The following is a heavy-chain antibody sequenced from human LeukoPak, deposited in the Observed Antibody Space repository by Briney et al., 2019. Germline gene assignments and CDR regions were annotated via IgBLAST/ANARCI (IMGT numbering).Heavy chain of an antibody. Sequence: GGSLRLSCAVYTFTFTDNWMNRVRQAPGKGPEWVANISKDGSEKTYADSVKGRFTISRDNTKNSLSLQLNSLRAEDTAVYYCARDGTAAGLYFDLWGQGTLVTVSS. D-gene: IGHD6-13*01. CDR3: ARDGTAAGLYFDL. J-gene: IGHJ4*01. CDR2: ISKDGSEK. CDR1: TFTFTDNW. V-gene: IGHV3-7*01.